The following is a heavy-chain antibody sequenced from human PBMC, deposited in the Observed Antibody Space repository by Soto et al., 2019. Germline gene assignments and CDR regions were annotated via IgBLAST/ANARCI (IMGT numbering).Heavy chain of an antibody. CDR1: GFTFSSYG. Sequence: GGSLRLSCAASGFTFSSYGMHWVRQAPGKGLEWVAVIWYDGSNKYYADSVKGRFTISRDNSKNTLYLQMNSLRAEDTAVYYCARTPAYDPVGSEYWGQGTLVTVSS. CDR3: ARTPAYDPVGSEY. J-gene: IGHJ4*02. CDR2: IWYDGSNK. D-gene: IGHD3-10*01. V-gene: IGHV3-33*01.